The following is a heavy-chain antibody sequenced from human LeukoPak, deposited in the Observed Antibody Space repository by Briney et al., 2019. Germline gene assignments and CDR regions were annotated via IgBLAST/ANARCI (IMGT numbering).Heavy chain of an antibody. Sequence: SETLSLTCTVSGGSISSYYWSWIRQPPGKGLEWIGYIYYSGSTNYNPSLKSRVTISVDTSKNQFSLKLSSVTAADTAVYYCARSSSGWYGEYYFDYWGQGTLVTVSS. V-gene: IGHV4-59*01. CDR1: GGSISSYY. CDR2: IYYSGST. J-gene: IGHJ4*02. CDR3: ARSSSGWYGEYYFDY. D-gene: IGHD6-19*01.